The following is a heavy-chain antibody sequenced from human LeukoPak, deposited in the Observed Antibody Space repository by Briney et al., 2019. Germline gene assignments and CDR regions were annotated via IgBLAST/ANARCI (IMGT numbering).Heavy chain of an antibody. V-gene: IGHV1-69*05. Sequence: AASVKVSCKASGGTFSSYAISWVRQAPGQGLEWMGGIIPIFGTANYAQKFQGRVTITTDESTSTAYMELSSLRSEDTAVYYCARQAHYYDFWSGYFTAPNIFYFDYWGQGTLVTVSS. J-gene: IGHJ4*02. CDR2: IIPIFGTA. CDR1: GGTFSSYA. D-gene: IGHD3-3*01. CDR3: ARQAHYYDFWSGYFTAPNIFYFDY.